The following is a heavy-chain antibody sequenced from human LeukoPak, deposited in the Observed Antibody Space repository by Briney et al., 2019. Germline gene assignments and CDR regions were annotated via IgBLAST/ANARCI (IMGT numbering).Heavy chain of an antibody. D-gene: IGHD3-10*01. CDR1: GFTFSSYG. CDR2: IWYDGSNK. CDR3: ARDLGGTESDY. J-gene: IGHJ4*02. Sequence: GGSLRLSCAASGFTFSSYGMHWVRQAPGKGLEWVAVIWYDGSNKYYADSVKGRFTISRDNSKNTLYLQMNSLRAEDTAVYYCARDLGGTESDYWGQGTLVTVSS. V-gene: IGHV3-33*08.